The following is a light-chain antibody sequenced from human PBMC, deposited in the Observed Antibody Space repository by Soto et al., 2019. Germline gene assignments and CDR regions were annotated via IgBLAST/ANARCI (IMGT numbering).Light chain of an antibody. Sequence: EIVLTQSPGTLSLSPGERVTLSSRASQSVSINFLAWYQQKPGQAPRLLMYGASNRAAGIPDRFSGSESGTDFTPTISRLAPEDFATYYCQKYDSAPRTFGQGTKVDIK. CDR1: QSVSINF. CDR2: GAS. V-gene: IGKV3-20*01. J-gene: IGKJ1*01. CDR3: QKYDSAPRT.